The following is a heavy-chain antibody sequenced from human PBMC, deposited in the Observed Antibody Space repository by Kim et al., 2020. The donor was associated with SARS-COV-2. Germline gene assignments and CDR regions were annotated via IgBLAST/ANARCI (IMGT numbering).Heavy chain of an antibody. CDR3: VREGYCANGVCSNWFDP. D-gene: IGHD2-8*01. J-gene: IGHJ5*02. V-gene: IGHV4-59*01. Sequence: LKSRVTISVDTSKNQSSLKLSSVTAADTAVYYCVREGYCANGVCSNWFDPWGQGILVTVSS.